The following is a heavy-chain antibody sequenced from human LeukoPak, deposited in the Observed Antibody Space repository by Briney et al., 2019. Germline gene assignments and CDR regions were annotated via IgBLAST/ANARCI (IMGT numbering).Heavy chain of an antibody. V-gene: IGHV4-59*01. CDR1: GGSISSYY. CDR2: IYYSGST. D-gene: IGHD1-26*01. CDR3: ARVISSYYAGHYYYGMDV. J-gene: IGHJ6*02. Sequence: PSETLSLTCAVYGGSISSYYWSWIRQPPGKGLEWIGYIYYSGSTNYNPSLKSRVTISVDTSKNQFSLKLSSVTAADTAVYYCARVISSYYAGHYYYGMDVWGQGTTVTVSS.